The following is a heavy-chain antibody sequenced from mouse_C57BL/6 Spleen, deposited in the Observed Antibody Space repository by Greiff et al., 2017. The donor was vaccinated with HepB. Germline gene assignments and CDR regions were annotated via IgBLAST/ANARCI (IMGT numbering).Heavy chain of an antibody. CDR1: GFTFSSYA. V-gene: IGHV5-4*03. CDR3: ARVGAGTRFAD. CDR2: ISDGGSYT. Sequence: EVNVVESGGGLVKPGGSLKLSCAASGFTFSSYAMSWVRQTPEKRLEWVATISDGGSYTYYPDNVKGRFTISRDNAKNNLYLQMSHLKSEDTAMYYCARVGAGTRFADWGQGTLVTVSA. D-gene: IGHD4-1*01. J-gene: IGHJ3*01.